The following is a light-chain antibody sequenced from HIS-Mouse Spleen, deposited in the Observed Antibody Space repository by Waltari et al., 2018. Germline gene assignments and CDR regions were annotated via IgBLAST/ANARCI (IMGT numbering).Light chain of an antibody. CDR1: HLGSKS. CDR3: NSRDSSGNLVV. V-gene: IGLV3-21*02. CDR2: DDS. J-gene: IGLJ2*01. Sequence: SYVLTQPPSVSVAPGQTARITWGGNHLGSKSVHWYQQKPGQAPVLVVYDDSDRPSGIPERFSGSNSGNTASLTITGAQAEDEADYYCNSRDSSGNLVVFGGGTKLTVL.